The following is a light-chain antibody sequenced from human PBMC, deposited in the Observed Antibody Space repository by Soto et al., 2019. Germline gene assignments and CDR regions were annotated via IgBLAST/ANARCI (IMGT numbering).Light chain of an antibody. Sequence: ENVLTQSPGTLSLSPGDRATLSCRASQSVSSSFLAWYQQTPGQAPRLLIYGASNRASGIPDRFSGSGSGTDFTLTITRLEPGYFAVYYCQQYGRSPDLFTFGPGTKVEIK. CDR1: QSVSSSF. CDR3: QQYGRSPDLFT. J-gene: IGKJ3*01. CDR2: GAS. V-gene: IGKV3-20*01.